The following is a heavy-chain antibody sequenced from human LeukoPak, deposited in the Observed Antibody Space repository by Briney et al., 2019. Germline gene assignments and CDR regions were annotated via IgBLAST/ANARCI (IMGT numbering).Heavy chain of an antibody. CDR2: IYYSGST. J-gene: IGHJ6*03. CDR1: GGSISSGDYY. Sequence: SETLSLTCTVSGGSISSGDYYWSWIRQPPGKGLEWIGYIYYSGSTYYNPSLESRVTISVDTSKNQFSLKLSSVTAADTAVYYCARASRDYGDYVSYYYYYMDVWGKGTTVTVSS. V-gene: IGHV4-30-4*08. CDR3: ARASRDYGDYVSYYYYYMDV. D-gene: IGHD4-17*01.